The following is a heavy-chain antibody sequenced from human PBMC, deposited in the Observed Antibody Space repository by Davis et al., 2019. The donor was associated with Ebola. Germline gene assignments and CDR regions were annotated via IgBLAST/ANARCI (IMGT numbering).Heavy chain of an antibody. CDR2: ISYDGSNK. Sequence: GGSLRLSCAASGFTFSSYGMHWVRQAPGKGPEWVAVISYDGSNKYYADSVKGRFTISRDNSKNTLYLQMNSLRAEDTAVYYCAKSDKLDYWSQGTLVTVSS. CDR1: GFTFSSYG. J-gene: IGHJ4*02. D-gene: IGHD2-21*02. V-gene: IGHV3-30*18. CDR3: AKSDKLDY.